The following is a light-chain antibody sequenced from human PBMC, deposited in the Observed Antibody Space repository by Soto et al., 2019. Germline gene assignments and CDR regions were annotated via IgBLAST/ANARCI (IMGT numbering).Light chain of an antibody. CDR2: GAS. V-gene: IGKV3-15*01. Sequence: EIVMTQSPATLSMSPGERVSISCRASQTVSNNLAWYQQKPGQAPRLLIYGASTRAIRVAARFSGSGSGTEFTHTINNLQSEDFAVYNCQQYHKWPSFTFGGGPVVEIK. CDR1: QTVSNN. J-gene: IGKJ4*01. CDR3: QQYHKWPSFT.